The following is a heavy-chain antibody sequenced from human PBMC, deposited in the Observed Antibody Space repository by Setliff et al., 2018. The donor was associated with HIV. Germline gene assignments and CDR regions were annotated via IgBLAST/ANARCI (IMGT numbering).Heavy chain of an antibody. CDR3: ARICRNFWSGCVADS. Sequence: ETLSLTCAVYGGSLSGYYWSWIRQPPGKGLEWIGEIHHSGSTNYNPSLKSRVTIFVDTSKNQLSLKVKSVTAADTAIYYCARICRNFWSGCVADSWGQGTLVTVSS. CDR2: IHHSGST. CDR1: GGSLSGYY. V-gene: IGHV4-34*01. D-gene: IGHD3-3*01. J-gene: IGHJ4*02.